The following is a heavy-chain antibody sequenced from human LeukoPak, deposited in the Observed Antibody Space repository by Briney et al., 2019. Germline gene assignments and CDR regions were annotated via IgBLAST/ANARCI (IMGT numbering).Heavy chain of an antibody. D-gene: IGHD5-18*01. CDR2: IYYSGST. CDR3: ARVGYSYGYAFDI. V-gene: IGHV4-59*01. CDR1: GGSISSYY. Sequence: SETLSLTCTVSGGSISSYYWSWIRQPPGKGLEWIGYIYYSGSTNYNPSLKSRVTISVDMSKNQFSLKLSSVTAADTAVYYCARVGYSYGYAFDIWGQGTMVTVSS. J-gene: IGHJ3*02.